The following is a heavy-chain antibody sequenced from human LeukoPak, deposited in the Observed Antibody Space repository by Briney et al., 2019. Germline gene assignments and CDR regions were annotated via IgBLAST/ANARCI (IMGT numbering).Heavy chain of an antibody. V-gene: IGHV3-7*01. CDR1: GFTFSSYW. CDR2: IKQDGSEK. D-gene: IGHD3-9*01. J-gene: IGHJ4*02. Sequence: GGSLRLSCAASGFTFSSYWMSWVRQAPGKGLEWVAHIKQDGSEKYYVDSVKGRFTISRDNAKNSLYLQMNSLRAEDTAVYYCARVRAPLRYFDWLADYWGQGTLVTVSS. CDR3: ARVRAPLRYFDWLADY.